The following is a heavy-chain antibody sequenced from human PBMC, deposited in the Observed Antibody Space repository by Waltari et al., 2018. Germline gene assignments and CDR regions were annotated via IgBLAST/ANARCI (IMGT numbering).Heavy chain of an antibody. CDR2: ITSSGTTT. V-gene: IGHV3-23*01. Sequence: EVRLLESGGALVQPGGSLRLSCAASGFIFSNYAMTWVRQAPGKGLEWVSVITSSGTTTNYARSVKGRFTISRDNSKNTLYLQMNSLRAEDTAVYYCAKNVSGDYWGQGTLVTVSS. CDR1: GFIFSNYA. D-gene: IGHD1-26*01. J-gene: IGHJ4*02. CDR3: AKNVSGDY.